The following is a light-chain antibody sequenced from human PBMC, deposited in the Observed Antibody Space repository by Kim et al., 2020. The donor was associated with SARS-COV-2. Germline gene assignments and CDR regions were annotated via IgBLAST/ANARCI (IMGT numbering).Light chain of an antibody. CDR1: QSVSSSY. Sequence: SPGERATLSCRASQSVSSSYLAWYQQKPGQAPRLLIYGASSRAPGIPDRFSGSGSGTDFTLTISRLEPEDFAVYYCQQYGNSPWTFGQGTKVDIK. CDR3: QQYGNSPWT. J-gene: IGKJ1*01. V-gene: IGKV3-20*01. CDR2: GAS.